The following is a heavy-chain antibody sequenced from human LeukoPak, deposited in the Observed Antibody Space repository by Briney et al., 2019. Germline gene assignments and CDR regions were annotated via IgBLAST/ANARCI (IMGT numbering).Heavy chain of an antibody. J-gene: IGHJ4*02. Sequence: ASVKVSCKASGYTFTSYGISWVRQAPGQGLEWMGLISAYNGNTNYAQKLQGRVTMTTDTSTSTAYMELRSLRSDDTAVYYCARWGYCSGGSCYSGHELDYWGQGTLVTVSS. CDR1: GYTFTSYG. V-gene: IGHV1-18*01. D-gene: IGHD2-15*01. CDR3: ARWGYCSGGSCYSGHELDY. CDR2: ISAYNGNT.